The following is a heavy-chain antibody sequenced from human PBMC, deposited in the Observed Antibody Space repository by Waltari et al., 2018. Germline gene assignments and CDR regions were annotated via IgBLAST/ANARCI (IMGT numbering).Heavy chain of an antibody. J-gene: IGHJ6*02. CDR2: FDPEDGET. Sequence: QAQLVQSGAEVKKPGASVKVSCKVSGYTLTELSMHWVRQAPGKGRAWMGGFDPEDGETIYAQKFQGRVTMTEDTSTDTAYMELSSLRSEDTAVYYCATVYCSSTSCLRAGYYYGMDVWGQGTTVTVSS. CDR3: ATVYCSSTSCLRAGYYYGMDV. V-gene: IGHV1-24*01. CDR1: GYTLTELS. D-gene: IGHD2-2*01.